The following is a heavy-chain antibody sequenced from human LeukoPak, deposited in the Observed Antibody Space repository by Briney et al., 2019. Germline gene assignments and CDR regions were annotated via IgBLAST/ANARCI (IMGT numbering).Heavy chain of an antibody. V-gene: IGHV1-46*01. CDR3: ALYSSTWY. CDR1: GYTFTTYY. CDR2: INPTGGST. Sequence: ASVKVSCKASGYTFTTYYIHWVRQAPGQGLEWMGIINPTGGSTTYAQKFQGRVTMTRDTSTSTVFMEVDSLRSEDTAVYYCALYSSTWYWGQGTLVTVSS. J-gene: IGHJ4*02. D-gene: IGHD6-13*01.